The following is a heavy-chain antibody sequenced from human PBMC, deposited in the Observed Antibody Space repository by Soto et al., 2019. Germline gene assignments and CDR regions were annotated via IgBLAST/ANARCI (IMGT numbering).Heavy chain of an antibody. V-gene: IGHV3-23*01. Sequence: ESGGGLVQPGGSLRLSCAASGFTFSSYAMSWVRQAPGKGLEWVSAISGSGGSTYYADSVKGRFTISRDNSKNTLYLQMNSLRAEDTAVYYCAKDNKYYYGSGSHMDVWGKGTTVTVSS. D-gene: IGHD3-10*01. CDR2: ISGSGGST. J-gene: IGHJ6*03. CDR1: GFTFSSYA. CDR3: AKDNKYYYGSGSHMDV.